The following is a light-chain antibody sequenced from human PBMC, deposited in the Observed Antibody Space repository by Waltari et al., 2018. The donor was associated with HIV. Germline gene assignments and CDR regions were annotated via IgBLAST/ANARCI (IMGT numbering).Light chain of an antibody. J-gene: IGLJ3*02. CDR1: RGSITSPY. CDR3: QSSDRTNQV. V-gene: IGLV6-57*01. CDR2: EDD. Sequence: NFMLTQPHSVSESPGKTVTISCTRTRGSITSPYVQWFQRRPGGSPTTVTYEDDQRPSGVPGRFSGSIDSSSNSASLTISGLKPEDEADYYCQSSDRTNQVFGGGTKLTVL.